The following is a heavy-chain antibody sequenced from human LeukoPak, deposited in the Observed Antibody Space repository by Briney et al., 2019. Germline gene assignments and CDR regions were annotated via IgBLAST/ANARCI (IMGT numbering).Heavy chain of an antibody. J-gene: IGHJ4*02. CDR3: ARGRLARAPYFDY. D-gene: IGHD3-10*01. CDR2: IIPIFGTA. V-gene: IGHV1-69*13. Sequence: SVKVSCKASRGTFSNYAISWVRQAPGQGLECMGGIIPIFGTANYAQKLQGRVTITADESTSTAYMELSSLRSEDTAVYYCARGRLARAPYFDYWGQGTLVIVSS. CDR1: RGTFSNYA.